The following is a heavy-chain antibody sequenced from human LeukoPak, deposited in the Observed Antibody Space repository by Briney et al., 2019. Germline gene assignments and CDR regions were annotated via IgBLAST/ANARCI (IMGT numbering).Heavy chain of an antibody. J-gene: IGHJ6*03. CDR2: ISSSGSTI. D-gene: IGHD6-13*01. CDR1: GFTSSSYE. CDR3: ARHAYSSSWYGDYYYYYMDV. Sequence: GGSLRLSCAASGFTSSSYEMNWVRQAPGKGLEWVSYISSSGSTIYYADSVKGRFTISRDNAKNSLYLQMNSLRAEDTAVYYCARHAYSSSWYGDYYYYYMDVWGKGTTVTVSS. V-gene: IGHV3-48*03.